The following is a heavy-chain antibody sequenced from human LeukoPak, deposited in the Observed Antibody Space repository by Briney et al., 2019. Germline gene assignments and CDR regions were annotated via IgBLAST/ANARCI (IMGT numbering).Heavy chain of an antibody. J-gene: IGHJ6*02. Sequence: ASVKVSCKASGYTFTSYGISWVRQAPGQGLEWMGCISADNGDTNYAQNLQGRVTMTTDTSTSTAYMELRSLRSDDSAVYHCARTEIAVAGTGGDYYYYYGMDVWGQGTTVTVSS. V-gene: IGHV1-18*01. D-gene: IGHD6-13*01. CDR1: GYTFTSYG. CDR3: ARTEIAVAGTGGDYYYYYGMDV. CDR2: ISADNGDT.